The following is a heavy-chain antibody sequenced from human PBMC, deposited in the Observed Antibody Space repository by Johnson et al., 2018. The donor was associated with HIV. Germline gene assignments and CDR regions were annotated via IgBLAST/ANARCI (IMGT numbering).Heavy chain of an antibody. CDR3: AKDRMYDYGDYGGAFDI. J-gene: IGHJ3*02. CDR1: GFIVSSNY. V-gene: IGHV3-23*04. D-gene: IGHD4-17*01. Sequence: EVQLVESGGGLVQPGGSLRLSCAASGFIVSSNYMSWVRQAPGKGLEWVSAISGSGGSTYYADSVKGRFTISRDNSKNTLYLQMNSLRAEDTAVYYCAKDRMYDYGDYGGAFDIWGQGTMVTVSS. CDR2: ISGSGGST.